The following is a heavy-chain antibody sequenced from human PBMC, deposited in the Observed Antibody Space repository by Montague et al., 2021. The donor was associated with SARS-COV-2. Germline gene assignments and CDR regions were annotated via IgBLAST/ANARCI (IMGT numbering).Heavy chain of an antibody. V-gene: IGHV4-39*01. Sequence: SETLSLTCTVSGGSISSNLFSWGWIRQLPGKGLEWIGSISYSASTYYNPSLKSRVTLSVDTSKNQLSLKLISLTAAATAMYYCARHVDPCGGNCSNWYFDLWGRATLVTVSS. CDR2: ISYSAST. CDR3: ARHVDPCGGNCSNWYFDL. J-gene: IGHJ2*01. D-gene: IGHD4-23*01. CDR1: GGSISSNLFS.